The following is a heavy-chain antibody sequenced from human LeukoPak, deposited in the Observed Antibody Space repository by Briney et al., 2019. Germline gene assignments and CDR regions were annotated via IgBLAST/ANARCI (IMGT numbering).Heavy chain of an antibody. Sequence: ASVKVSCKASGYTFTNYYIHWVRQAPGQGLEWMGMINPSGGSTSYAQKFQGRVTMTKDTSTSTVYMELSSQSAEDTAVYYCARDQTGGYSDYWGQGTLVTVSS. CDR2: INPSGGST. CDR1: GYTFTNYY. D-gene: IGHD3-10*01. V-gene: IGHV1-46*01. CDR3: ARDQTGGYSDY. J-gene: IGHJ4*02.